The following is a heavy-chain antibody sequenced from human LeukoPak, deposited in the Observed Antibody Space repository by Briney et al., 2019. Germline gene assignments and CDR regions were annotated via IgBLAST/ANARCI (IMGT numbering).Heavy chain of an antibody. J-gene: IGHJ6*02. V-gene: IGHV1-18*01. CDR2: ISPYNGNT. Sequence: GASVKVSCKASGYTFSNYGINWLRQAPGQGLEWMGWISPYNGNTNYAQKLQGGVTMTTETSTSTAYMELRSLRSDDTAVYYCARDLHNYYGMDDWGQGTTVTVSS. CDR3: ARDLHNYYGMDD. CDR1: GYTFSNYG.